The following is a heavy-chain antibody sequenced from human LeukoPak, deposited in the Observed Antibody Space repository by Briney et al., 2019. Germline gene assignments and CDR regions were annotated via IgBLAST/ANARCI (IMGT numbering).Heavy chain of an antibody. J-gene: IGHJ6*03. D-gene: IGHD6-13*01. Sequence: SETLSLTCTVSGGSISSYYWSWIRQPPGKGLEWIGYISDSGSTNYNPSLKSRVTISVDTSKNQFSLKLSSVTAADTAVYYCARADYSSTWSHDYYYMDVWGKGTTVTVSS. V-gene: IGHV4-59*08. CDR1: GGSISSYY. CDR2: ISDSGST. CDR3: ARADYSSTWSHDYYYMDV.